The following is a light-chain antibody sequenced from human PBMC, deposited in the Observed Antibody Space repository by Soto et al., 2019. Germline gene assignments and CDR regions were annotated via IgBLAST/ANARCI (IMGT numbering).Light chain of an antibody. V-gene: IGKV1-39*01. CDR3: QQSYSTPRIT. J-gene: IGKJ5*01. Sequence: DIQMTQSPSSLSASVGDRVAITCRASQSISSYLNWYQQKPGKAPKLLIYAASSLQSGVPSRFSGSGSVTDFTLTISILQPEDFATYYCQQSYSTPRITFGQGTRLEIK. CDR2: AAS. CDR1: QSISSY.